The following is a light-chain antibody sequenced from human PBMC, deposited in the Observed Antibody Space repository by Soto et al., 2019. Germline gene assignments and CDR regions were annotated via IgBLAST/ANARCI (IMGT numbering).Light chain of an antibody. J-gene: IGKJ1*01. CDR1: QSIRHY. V-gene: IGKV1-5*01. CDR3: QHHNSYSQT. CDR2: GAS. Sequence: DIQMTQSPPTLSASVGDKVTNTCRASQSIRHYLAWYQQMPGKAPKLLIYGASTLQSGVPSRLSGSGSGTEFTLTISSLQPDDFGTYFCQHHNSYSQTFGQGTKVDIK.